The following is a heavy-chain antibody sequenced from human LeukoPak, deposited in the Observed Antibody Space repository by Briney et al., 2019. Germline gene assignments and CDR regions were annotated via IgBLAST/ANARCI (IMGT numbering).Heavy chain of an antibody. Sequence: PGRSLRLSCAASGFTFSSYAMHWVRQALGKGLEWVAVISYDGSNKYYADSVKGRFTISRDNSKNTLYLQMNNLRAEDTAVYYCAKDPYGYSSSPSWFDPWGQGTLVTVSS. CDR1: GFTFSSYA. J-gene: IGHJ5*02. D-gene: IGHD6-13*01. CDR3: AKDPYGYSSSPSWFDP. V-gene: IGHV3-30-3*01. CDR2: ISYDGSNK.